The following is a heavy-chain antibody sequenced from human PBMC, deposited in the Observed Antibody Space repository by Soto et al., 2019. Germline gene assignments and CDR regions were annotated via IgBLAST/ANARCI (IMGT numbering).Heavy chain of an antibody. J-gene: IGHJ4*02. CDR2: IKQDGSEK. D-gene: IGHD4-17*01. CDR1: GFTFTSHG. Sequence: GGSLRLSCAASGFTFTSHGMHWVRQAPGKGLEWVANIKQDGSEKYYVDSVKGRFTISRDNAKNSLYLQMNSLRAEDTAVYYCARGPVGADYFDYWGQGTLVTVSS. CDR3: ARGPVGADYFDY. V-gene: IGHV3-7*01.